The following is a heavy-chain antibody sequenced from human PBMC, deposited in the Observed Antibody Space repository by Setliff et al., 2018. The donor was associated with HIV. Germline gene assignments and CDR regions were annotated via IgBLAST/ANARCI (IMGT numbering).Heavy chain of an antibody. Sequence: PSETLSLTCTVSGGSISSHYWNWIRQPPGKGLEWIGYIHYSGSTNYNPSLKSRVTISVDTSKNQFSLKLSSVTAADTAVYYCARDRRGYYYGSGSCYMDVWGTGTTVTVSS. CDR3: ARDRRGYYYGSGSCYMDV. J-gene: IGHJ6*03. CDR2: IHYSGST. CDR1: GGSISSHY. D-gene: IGHD3-10*01. V-gene: IGHV4-59*11.